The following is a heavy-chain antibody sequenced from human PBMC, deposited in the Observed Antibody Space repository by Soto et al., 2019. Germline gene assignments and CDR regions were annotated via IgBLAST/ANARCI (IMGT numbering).Heavy chain of an antibody. Sequence: GGSLRLSCAASGFTFSNYGMHWARQAPGKGLEWVAAILYDGSNKYYAESVKGRFTISRDNSKNTLYLQMNSLRAEDTAVYFCARDRGLPDSFDIWGQGTMVTVSS. J-gene: IGHJ3*02. CDR2: ILYDGSNK. V-gene: IGHV3-33*01. CDR3: ARDRGLPDSFDI. CDR1: GFTFSNYG. D-gene: IGHD3-10*01.